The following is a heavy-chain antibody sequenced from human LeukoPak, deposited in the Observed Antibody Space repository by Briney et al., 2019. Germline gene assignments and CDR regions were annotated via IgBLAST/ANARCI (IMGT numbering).Heavy chain of an antibody. J-gene: IGHJ4*02. Sequence: SETLSLTCTVSGGSISSYYWSWIRQPAGKGLEWIGRIYTSGSTNYNPSLKSRVTMSVDTSKNQFSLKLSSVTAADTAVYYCARAVGDSGGYYYFGPRLVQYYFDYWGQGTLVTVSS. CDR2: IYTSGST. V-gene: IGHV4-4*07. D-gene: IGHD3-22*01. CDR1: GGSISSYY. CDR3: ARAVGDSGGYYYFGPRLVQYYFDY.